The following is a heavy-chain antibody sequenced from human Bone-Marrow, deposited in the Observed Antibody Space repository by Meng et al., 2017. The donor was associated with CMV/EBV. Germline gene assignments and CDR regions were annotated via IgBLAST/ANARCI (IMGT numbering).Heavy chain of an antibody. J-gene: IGHJ4*02. CDR3: ARDGVVLGIFDD. D-gene: IGHD3-3*01. CDR2: ISYDGANK. V-gene: IGHV3-30-3*01. CDR1: GYIFRSYA. Sequence: GESLKISCAASGYIFRSYAMHWVRQAPVKGLEWVAGISYDGANKYYGDSVKGRFTISRDNSKNTLYMEMRAEDTAVYYCARDGVVLGIFDDWGQGTRVTGSS.